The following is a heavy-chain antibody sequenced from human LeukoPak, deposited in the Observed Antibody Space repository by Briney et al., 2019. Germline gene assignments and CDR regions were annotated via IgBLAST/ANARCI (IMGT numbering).Heavy chain of an antibody. Sequence: SVNVSCKASGGTFSSYAISWVRQAPGQGLEWMGGIIPIFGTANYAQKFQGRVTITADESTSTAYMELSSLRSEDTAVYYCARAETYYDFWSGYSPRYWGQGTLVTVSS. CDR3: ARAETYYDFWSGYSPRY. CDR2: IIPIFGTA. CDR1: GGTFSSYA. J-gene: IGHJ4*02. D-gene: IGHD3-3*01. V-gene: IGHV1-69*13.